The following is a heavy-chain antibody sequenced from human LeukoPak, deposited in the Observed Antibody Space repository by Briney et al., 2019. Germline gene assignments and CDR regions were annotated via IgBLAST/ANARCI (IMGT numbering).Heavy chain of an antibody. CDR2: ISSSSSTI. CDR3: SREIPSNWYYLDS. D-gene: IGHD1-20*01. CDR1: GFTFSTYS. V-gene: IGHV3-48*04. Sequence: GGSLRLSCAASGFTFSTYSMNWVRQAPGKGLEWVSYISSSSSTIYYADSVKGRFTISRDNAKNSLYLQMNSLRAEDTAVYYCSREIPSNWYYLDSWGQGTLITVSS. J-gene: IGHJ4*02.